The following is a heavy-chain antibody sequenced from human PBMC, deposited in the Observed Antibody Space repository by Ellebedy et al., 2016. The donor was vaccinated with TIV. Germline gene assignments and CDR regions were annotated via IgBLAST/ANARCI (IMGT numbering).Heavy chain of an antibody. CDR3: ARADGGIVVVNWFDP. CDR1: GYTFTGYY. J-gene: IGHJ5*02. V-gene: IGHV1-2*02. Sequence: AASVKVSCKASGYTFTGYYINWVRQAPGQGLEWMGWINPNSGGTNYAQKFQGRVTMTRDTSISTAYMELSRLRSDDTAVYYCARADGGIVVVNWFDPWGQGTLVTVSS. CDR2: INPNSGGT. D-gene: IGHD2-2*01.